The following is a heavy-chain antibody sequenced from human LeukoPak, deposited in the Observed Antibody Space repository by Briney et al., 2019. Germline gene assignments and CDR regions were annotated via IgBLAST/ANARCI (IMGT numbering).Heavy chain of an antibody. CDR3: AASEYSSSSSRYFDL. V-gene: IGHV1-24*01. CDR2: FDPEDGET. J-gene: IGHJ2*01. D-gene: IGHD6-6*01. Sequence: ATSVKVSCKVSGYTLTELSMHWVRQAPGKGLEWMGGFDPEDGETIYAQKFQGRVTMTEDTSTDTAYMELSSLRSEDTAVYYCAASEYSSSSSRYFDLWGRGTLFTVSS. CDR1: GYTLTELS.